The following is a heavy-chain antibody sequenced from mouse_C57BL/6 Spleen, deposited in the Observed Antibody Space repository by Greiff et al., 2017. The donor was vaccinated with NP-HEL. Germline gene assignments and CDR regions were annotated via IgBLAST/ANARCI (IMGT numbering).Heavy chain of an antibody. Sequence: VQLLQPGAELVKPGASVKLSCKASGYTFTSYWMHWVKQRPGQGLEWIGLIPPNSGSTNYNEKFKSKATLTVDKSSSTAYMQLSSLTSEDSAVYYCANYYGSSFDYWGQGTTLTVSS. V-gene: IGHV1-64*01. D-gene: IGHD1-1*01. J-gene: IGHJ2*01. CDR1: GYTFTSYW. CDR2: IPPNSGST. CDR3: ANYYGSSFDY.